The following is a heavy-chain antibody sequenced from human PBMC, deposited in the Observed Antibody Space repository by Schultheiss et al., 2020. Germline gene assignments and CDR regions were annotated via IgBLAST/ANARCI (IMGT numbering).Heavy chain of an antibody. CDR3: ARDCRAYSSSREYYYYGMDV. J-gene: IGHJ6*02. V-gene: IGHV3-23*01. CDR1: GFPFSGYA. Sequence: GGSLRLSCAASGFPFSGYAMTWVRQAPGKGLEWVSAITGNGGGTHYAASVKGRSTISRDNSKNSLYLQMNSLRAEDTAVYYCARDCRAYSSSREYYYYGMDVWGQGTTVTVSS. D-gene: IGHD6-13*01. CDR2: ITGNGGGT.